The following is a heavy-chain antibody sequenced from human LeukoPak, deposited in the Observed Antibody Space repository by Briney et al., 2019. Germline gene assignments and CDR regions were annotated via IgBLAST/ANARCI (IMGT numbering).Heavy chain of an antibody. CDR3: ASQPAGGPFDY. V-gene: IGHV4-59*01. CDR1: GGSISSYY. J-gene: IGHJ4*02. D-gene: IGHD1-14*01. CDR2: IYYSGST. Sequence: RSSETLSLTCTVSGGSISSYYWSWLRQPPGKGLEWIGYIYYSGSTNYNPSLKSRVTISVDTSKNQFSLKLSSVTAADTAVYYCASQPAGGPFDYWGQGTLVTVSS.